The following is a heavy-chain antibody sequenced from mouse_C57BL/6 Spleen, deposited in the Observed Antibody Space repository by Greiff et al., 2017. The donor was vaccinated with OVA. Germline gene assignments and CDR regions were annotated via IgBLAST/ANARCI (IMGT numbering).Heavy chain of an antibody. V-gene: IGHV1-80*01. J-gene: IGHJ2*01. CDR1: GYAFSSYW. D-gene: IGHD1-1*02. CDR3: ARFGHYRFDY. Sequence: QVHVKQSGAELVKPGASVKISCKASGYAFSSYWMNWVKQRPGKGLEWIGQIYPGDGDTNYNGKFKGKATLTADKSSSTAYMQLSSLTSEDSAVYFCARFGHYRFDYWGQGTTLTVSS. CDR2: IYPGDGDT.